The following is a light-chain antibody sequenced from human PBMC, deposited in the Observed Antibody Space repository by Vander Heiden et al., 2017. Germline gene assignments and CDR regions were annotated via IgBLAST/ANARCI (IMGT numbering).Light chain of an antibody. V-gene: IGLV1-40*01. CDR3: QSYDSSLSGSV. CDR1: SSNIGAGYD. Sequence: QSVLTQPPSVAGAPGQRVTIPCTGSSSNIGAGYDVHWYQQLPGTAPKLLIYGNSNRPSGVPDRFSGSKSGTSASLAITGLQAEDEADYYCQSYDSSLSGSVFGGGTKLT. J-gene: IGLJ3*02. CDR2: GNS.